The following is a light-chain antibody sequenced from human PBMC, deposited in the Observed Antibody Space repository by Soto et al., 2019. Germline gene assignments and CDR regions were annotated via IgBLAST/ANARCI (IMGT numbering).Light chain of an antibody. CDR3: QDYYNWPPT. Sequence: EMVMTQSPATLSVSPGERVTLSCRASDSVHRNLAWYPQKPGQGPSLLIHYASTTAAGVTDRFTVSGSGTEFTLTISSLQSEDSGVYHCQDYYNWPPTFGPGTKVEIK. CDR1: DSVHRN. CDR2: YAS. J-gene: IGKJ3*01. V-gene: IGKV3-15*01.